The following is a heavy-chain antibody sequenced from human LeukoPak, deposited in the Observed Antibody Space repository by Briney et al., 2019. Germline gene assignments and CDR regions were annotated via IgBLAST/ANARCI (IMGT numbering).Heavy chain of an antibody. D-gene: IGHD5-24*01. CDR2: ISGSGDFT. Sequence: GGSLGLSCAASGFTFSNYGMSWVRQAPGKGLEWVSDISGSGDFTYYADSVKGRFTISRDKSKNTLYLQMNSLRVEDTAVYYCAKDGARDGYNYPDHWGQGTLVTVSS. CDR3: AKDGARDGYNYPDH. V-gene: IGHV3-23*01. J-gene: IGHJ4*02. CDR1: GFTFSNYG.